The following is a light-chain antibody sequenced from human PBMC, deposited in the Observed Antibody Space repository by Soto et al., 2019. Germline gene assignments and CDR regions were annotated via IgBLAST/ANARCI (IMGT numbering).Light chain of an antibody. CDR3: QQLNSYPRT. CDR2: AAS. J-gene: IGKJ1*01. Sequence: DIQLTPSPSFLSASVGDRVTITCRASQGISSYLAWYQQKPGKAPKLLIYAASTLQSGVPSRFSGSGSGTEFTLTISSLQPEDFATYYCQQLNSYPRTFGQGTKGDIK. CDR1: QGISSY. V-gene: IGKV1-9*01.